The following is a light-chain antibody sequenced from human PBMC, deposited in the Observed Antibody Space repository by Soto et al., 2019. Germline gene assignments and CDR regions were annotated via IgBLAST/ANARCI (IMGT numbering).Light chain of an antibody. CDR2: GAS. J-gene: IGKJ4*01. V-gene: IGKV3-15*01. Sequence: ETVMTQSPATLSVSPGERATLSCRASQSVNSNLAWYQQKLGQAPRVLIHGASTRATGIPARFSGSGSGTEFTLTISSLQSEDFAVYYCQQYNNWPLTVGGGTKVDIK. CDR3: QQYNNWPLT. CDR1: QSVNSN.